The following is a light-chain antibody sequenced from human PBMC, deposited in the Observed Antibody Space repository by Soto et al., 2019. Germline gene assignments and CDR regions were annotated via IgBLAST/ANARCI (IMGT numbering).Light chain of an antibody. Sequence: QSVLTQPPSVSGSPGQSVAISCTGTSSDVGSYNRVSWYQQPPGTAPKLMIFDVSNRPSGVPDRFSGSTSGNTASLTISGLQAEDEAYYYCSSYTTSSTYVFGTGTKVTV. CDR2: DVS. CDR1: SSDVGSYNR. V-gene: IGLV2-18*02. CDR3: SSYTTSSTYV. J-gene: IGLJ1*01.